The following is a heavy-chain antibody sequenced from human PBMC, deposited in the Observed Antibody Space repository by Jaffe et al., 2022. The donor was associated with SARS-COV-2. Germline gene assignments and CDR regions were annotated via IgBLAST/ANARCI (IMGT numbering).Heavy chain of an antibody. Sequence: EVQLVESGGGLVQPGGSLRLSCAASGLTFSDHYMDWVRQAPGKGLEWVGRTRNKVNSYTTEYAASVEGRFTISRDDSKNSLYLQMNSLKTEDTAVYYCARDYGSGRGYMDVWGKGTTVTVSS. J-gene: IGHJ6*03. CDR1: GLTFSDHY. D-gene: IGHD3-10*01. CDR2: TRNKVNSYTT. V-gene: IGHV3-72*01. CDR3: ARDYGSGRGYMDV.